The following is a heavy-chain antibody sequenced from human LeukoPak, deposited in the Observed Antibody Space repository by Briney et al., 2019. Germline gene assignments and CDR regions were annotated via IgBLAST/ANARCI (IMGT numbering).Heavy chain of an antibody. D-gene: IGHD5-24*01. CDR3: ARVRSDGYSDY. CDR1: GGSISGYY. J-gene: IGHJ4*02. CDR2: IHNSGST. Sequence: SETLSLTCTVSGGSISGYYWSWIRQSPGKGLEWIGYIHNSGSTKYNPSLKSRITILVDISKNQFSLNLSSVTAADTAVYYCARVRSDGYSDYWGQGTLVTVSS. V-gene: IGHV4-59*01.